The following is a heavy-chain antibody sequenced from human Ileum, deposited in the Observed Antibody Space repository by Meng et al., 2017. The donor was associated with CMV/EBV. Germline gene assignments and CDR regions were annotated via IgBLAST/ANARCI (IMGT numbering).Heavy chain of an antibody. CDR3: AGDGGFSDP. Sequence: PGLSLRRSCAASGFTVSGNSMIWVRQAPGKGLEWVSLMYSSGSTKYADSVKGRFTISRDNSKNTLYLQMNSLRVEDTAVYYCAGDGGFSDPWGQGTLVTVSS. J-gene: IGHJ5*02. D-gene: IGHD3-16*01. V-gene: IGHV3-66*01. CDR2: MYSSGST. CDR1: GFTVSGNS.